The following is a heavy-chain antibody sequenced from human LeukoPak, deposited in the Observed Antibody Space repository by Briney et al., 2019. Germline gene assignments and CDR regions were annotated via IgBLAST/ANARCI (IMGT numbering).Heavy chain of an antibody. CDR3: VREHSNWNYAPDF. D-gene: IGHD1-7*01. J-gene: IGHJ4*02. Sequence: ASVQVSCKASGYTFTRYGISWVRQAPGQGLQSLGWISASNGNTNYAQTFPDRVTMSTDTSMGTAYLDVTNLTSDDTAVYYCVREHSNWNYAPDFWGQETLVIVSS. CDR2: ISASNGNT. CDR1: GYTFTRYG. V-gene: IGHV1-18*01.